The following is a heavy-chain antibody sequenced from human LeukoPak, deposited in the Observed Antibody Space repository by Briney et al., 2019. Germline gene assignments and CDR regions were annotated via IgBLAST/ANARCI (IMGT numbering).Heavy chain of an antibody. Sequence: GGSLRLSCAVSGFTVSTTYMSWVRQAPGKGLEWVSVLHSGGSTYYADSVKGRFTISRDNSKNTLYLQMNSLRAEDTAVYYCAKDRIAAAGTIPYFDYWGQGTLVTVSS. CDR1: GFTVSTTY. V-gene: IGHV3-53*01. D-gene: IGHD6-13*01. CDR3: AKDRIAAAGTIPYFDY. CDR2: LHSGGST. J-gene: IGHJ4*02.